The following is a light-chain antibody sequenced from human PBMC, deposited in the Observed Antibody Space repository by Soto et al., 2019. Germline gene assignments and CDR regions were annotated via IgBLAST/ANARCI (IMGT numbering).Light chain of an antibody. V-gene: IGKV3-20*01. CDR3: QQYGSSPPWT. Sequence: EIVLTQSPGTLSLSPGERATLSCRASQSVTSSYLAWYQQKPGQAPRLLIFGASTSATGIPHRFSGSGSGTDFTLTISRLEPEDFAVYYCQQYGSSPPWTFGQGTKVEIK. J-gene: IGKJ1*01. CDR2: GAS. CDR1: QSVTSSY.